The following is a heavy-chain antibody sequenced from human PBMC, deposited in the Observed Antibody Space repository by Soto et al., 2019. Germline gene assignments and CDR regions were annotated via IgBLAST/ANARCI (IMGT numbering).Heavy chain of an antibody. D-gene: IGHD4-17*01. J-gene: IGHJ3*02. CDR3: AREDENDYGDFDAFDI. V-gene: IGHV3-30-3*01. CDR1: GFTFSSYA. CDR2: ISYDGSNK. Sequence: QVQLVESGGGVVQPGRSLRLSCAASGFTFSSYAMHWVRQAPGKGLEWVAVISYDGSNKYYADSVKGRFTISRDNSKNTLYLQMNSLRAEDTAVYYCAREDENDYGDFDAFDIWGQGTMVTVSS.